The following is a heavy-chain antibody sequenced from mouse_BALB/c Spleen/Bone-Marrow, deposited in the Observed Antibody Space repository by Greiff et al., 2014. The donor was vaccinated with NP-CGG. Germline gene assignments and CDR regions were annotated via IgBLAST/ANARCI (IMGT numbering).Heavy chain of an antibody. V-gene: IGHV14-3*02. CDR2: IDPANGNT. CDR1: GFNIKDTY. J-gene: IGHJ4*01. CDR3: AIYYGNYYAMDY. D-gene: IGHD2-1*01. Sequence: EDQLQQSGAELVKPGASVKLSCTASGFNIKDTYMHWVKQRPEQGLEWIGRIDPANGNTKYDPKFQGKATITADTSSNTAYLQLSSLTSEDTAVYYCAIYYGNYYAMDYWGQGTSVTVSS.